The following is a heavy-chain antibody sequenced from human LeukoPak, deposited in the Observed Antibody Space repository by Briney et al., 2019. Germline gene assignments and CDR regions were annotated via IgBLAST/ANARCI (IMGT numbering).Heavy chain of an antibody. D-gene: IGHD2-2*01. J-gene: IGHJ5*02. CDR3: ARDRYCSSTSCYLRYNWFDP. CDR2: INPNSGGT. CDR1: GYTFTGYY. V-gene: IGHV1-2*02. Sequence: GASVEVSCKASGYTFTGYYMHWVRQAPGQGLEWMGWINPNSGGTNYAQKFQGRVTMTRDTSISTAYMELSRLRSDDTAVYYCARDRYCSSTSCYLRYNWFDPWGQGTLVTVSS.